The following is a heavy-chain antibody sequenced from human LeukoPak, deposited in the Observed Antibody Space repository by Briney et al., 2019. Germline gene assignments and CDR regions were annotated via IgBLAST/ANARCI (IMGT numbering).Heavy chain of an antibody. Sequence: GGSLRLSCAASGFTFSSYAMSWVRQAPGKGLEWVSAISGSGGSTYYADSVKGRFTISRDNSKNTVFLQLSSLRTEDTARYYCAREAYSSGRAGVFDYWGQGTLVTVSA. D-gene: IGHD6-19*01. CDR3: AREAYSSGRAGVFDY. V-gene: IGHV3-23*01. CDR2: ISGSGGST. CDR1: GFTFSSYA. J-gene: IGHJ4*02.